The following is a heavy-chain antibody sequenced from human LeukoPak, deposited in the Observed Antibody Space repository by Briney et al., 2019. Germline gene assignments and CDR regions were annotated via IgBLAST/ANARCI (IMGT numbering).Heavy chain of an antibody. J-gene: IGHJ4*02. D-gene: IGHD5-18*01. V-gene: IGHV4-34*01. CDR3: ARARRSNSYGYRFDY. CDR1: GGSFSGYY. Sequence: NPSETLSLTCTVDGGSFSGYYWSWIRQPPGKGLEWIGEINQSGSTNYNPSLKSRVTISVDTSKNQFSLKLSSVTAADTAVYYCARARRSNSYGYRFDYWGQGTLVTVSS. CDR2: INQSGST.